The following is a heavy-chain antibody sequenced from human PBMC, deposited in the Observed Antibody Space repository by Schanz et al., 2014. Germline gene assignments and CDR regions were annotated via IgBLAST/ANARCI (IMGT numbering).Heavy chain of an antibody. V-gene: IGHV4-39*02. D-gene: IGHD2-2*01. CDR1: GGSISSSGYY. CDR3: ARGEWSTSQFDY. Sequence: QLQLQESGPGLVKPSETLSLTCTVSGGSISSSGYYWGWIRQPPGNGLEWIGSIYYSGSTYYNPPLKSRVTISVDTSKPHFPLKVPSVPATDTAVYYCARGEWSTSQFDYWGHGTLVTVSS. CDR2: IYYSGST. J-gene: IGHJ4*01.